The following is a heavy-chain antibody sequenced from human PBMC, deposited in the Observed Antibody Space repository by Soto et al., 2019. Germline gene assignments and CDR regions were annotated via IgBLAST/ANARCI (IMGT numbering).Heavy chain of an antibody. Sequence: QVQLVQSGAEVKKPGSSVKVSCKASGGTFSSYAISWVRQAPGQGLEWMGGIITIFGTANYAQKFQGRVTINADESTSTAYMELSSLRSEDPAVYYCATSLLAVISPRGAYWGQGSLVSVSS. CDR1: GGTFSSYA. V-gene: IGHV1-69*01. CDR2: IITIFGTA. J-gene: IGHJ4*02. CDR3: ATSLLAVISPRGAY. D-gene: IGHD3-9*01.